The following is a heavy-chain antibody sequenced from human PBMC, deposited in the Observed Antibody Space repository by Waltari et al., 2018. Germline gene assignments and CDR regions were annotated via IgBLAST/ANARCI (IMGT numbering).Heavy chain of an antibody. CDR1: GYSISSGYY. CDR3: ARDSASTVNWFDP. Sequence: QVQLQESGPGLVKPSETLSLTCAVSGYSISSGYYWGWIRQPPGKGLEWIGSIYHSGRTYYNPSLKSRVTISVDTSKNQFSLKLSSVTAADTAVYYCARDSASTVNWFDPWGQGTLVTVSS. CDR2: IYHSGRT. D-gene: IGHD4-17*01. J-gene: IGHJ5*02. V-gene: IGHV4-38-2*02.